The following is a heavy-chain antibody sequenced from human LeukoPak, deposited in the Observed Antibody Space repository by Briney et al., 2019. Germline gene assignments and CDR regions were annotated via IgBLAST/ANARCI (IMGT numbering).Heavy chain of an antibody. J-gene: IGHJ4*02. D-gene: IGHD6-13*01. V-gene: IGHV5-51*01. CDR3: ARPNRAAAGTAEFDY. CDR2: VYPGDSDT. CDR1: GYSFTSYW. Sequence: GESLKISCKGSGYSFTSYWIGWVRQMPGKGLEWRWIVYPGDSDTRYSPSFQGQVTISADKSISTAYLQWSSLKDSDTAMYYCARPNRAAAGTAEFDYWGQGTLVTVSS.